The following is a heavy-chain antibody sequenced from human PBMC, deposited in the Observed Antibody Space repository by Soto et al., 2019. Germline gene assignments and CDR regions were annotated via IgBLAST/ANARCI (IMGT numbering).Heavy chain of an antibody. CDR1: GFTFSSYG. Sequence: GGSLRLSCAASGFTFSSYGMHWVRQAPGKGLEWVAVVRYDGNNKYHADSVKGRFTISRDNSQNTLYLQMNILRADDTATYYCARARGVWGNQYYYYYMDVWGKGTTVTVSS. V-gene: IGHV3-33*01. J-gene: IGHJ6*03. D-gene: IGHD3-16*01. CDR3: ARARGVWGNQYYYYYMDV. CDR2: VRYDGNNK.